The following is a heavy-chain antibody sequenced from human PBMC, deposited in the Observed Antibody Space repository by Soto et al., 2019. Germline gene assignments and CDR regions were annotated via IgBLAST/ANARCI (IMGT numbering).Heavy chain of an antibody. CDR2: MNPNSGNT. Sequence: QVQLVQSGAEVKKPGASVKVSCKASGYTFTSYDINWVRQATGQGLEWMGWMNPNSGNTGYAQKFQGRVTMTRNTSISTAYMELSSLRSEDTAVYYCARGCRSRYFDWLQDCRTSNYYYYYMDVWGKGTTVTVSS. CDR1: GYTFTSYD. CDR3: ARGCRSRYFDWLQDCRTSNYYYYYMDV. V-gene: IGHV1-8*01. J-gene: IGHJ6*03. D-gene: IGHD3-9*01.